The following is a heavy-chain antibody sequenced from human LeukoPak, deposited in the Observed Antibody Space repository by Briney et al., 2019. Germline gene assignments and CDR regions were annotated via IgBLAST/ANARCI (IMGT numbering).Heavy chain of an antibody. Sequence: SGGSLRLSCAASRFTFSCCWMSWVRQAPGKGLEWVASIKHDGSEKFYVDSMKGRFTISRDDTKILLYVQMHSLRVSETAVYYCVRGEMEYWGKGALVTVSS. J-gene: IGHJ4*02. D-gene: IGHD5-24*01. CDR1: RFTFSCCW. CDR3: VRGEMEY. V-gene: IGHV3-7*01. CDR2: IKHDGSEK.